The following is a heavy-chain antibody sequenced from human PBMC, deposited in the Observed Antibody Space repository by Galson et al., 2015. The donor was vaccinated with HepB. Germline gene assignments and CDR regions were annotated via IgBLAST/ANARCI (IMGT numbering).Heavy chain of an antibody. CDR1: GFTFSNFG. CDR3: AKDTYSSGFDC. V-gene: IGHV3-30*18. J-gene: IGHJ4*02. Sequence: LRLSCAASGFTFSNFGMHWVRQAPGKGLEWVAVISHDGTIEYYADSVKGRFTISRDNSKNTLDLEMNSLRAEDTAVCFCAKDTYSSGFDCWGQGTLVTVSS. D-gene: IGHD6-19*01. CDR2: ISHDGTIE.